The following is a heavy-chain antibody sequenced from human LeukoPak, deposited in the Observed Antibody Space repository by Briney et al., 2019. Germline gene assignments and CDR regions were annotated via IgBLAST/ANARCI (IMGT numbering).Heavy chain of an antibody. CDR3: ARFDSSSWFFDH. D-gene: IGHD6-13*01. Sequence: PSETLSLTCTVSGGSISSYYWSWIRQPPGKGLEWIGYIYYSGSTDYNPSLKSRVTISVDTSKNQFSLKLTSVTAADTAVYYCARFDSSSWFFDHWGQGTLVTVSS. V-gene: IGHV4-59*01. J-gene: IGHJ4*02. CDR1: GGSISSYY. CDR2: IYYSGST.